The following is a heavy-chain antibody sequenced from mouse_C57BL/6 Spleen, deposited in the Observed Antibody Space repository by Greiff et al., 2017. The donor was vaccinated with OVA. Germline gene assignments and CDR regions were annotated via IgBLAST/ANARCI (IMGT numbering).Heavy chain of an antibody. CDR3: ARTPYSDYDGFAY. J-gene: IGHJ3*01. CDR1: GYSFTDYN. Sequence: VQLQQSGPELVKPGASVKISCKASGYSFTDYNMNWVKQSNGKSLEWIGVINPNYGTTSYNQKFKGKATLTVDKSSSTAYMELRSLTSEDSAVYYCARTPYSDYDGFAYWGQGTLVTVSA. D-gene: IGHD2-13*01. CDR2: INPNYGTT. V-gene: IGHV1-39*01.